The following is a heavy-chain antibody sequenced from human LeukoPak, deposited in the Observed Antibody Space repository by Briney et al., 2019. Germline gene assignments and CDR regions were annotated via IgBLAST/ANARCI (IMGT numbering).Heavy chain of an antibody. CDR1: GGSISSSDW. Sequence: SGTLSLTCAVSGGSISSSDWWSWVRQPPGKGLEWLGQIYYSGSTNYNPSLKSRVTISVDKSKNQFSLKLSSVTAADTAVYYCARARAHLKYYYDSSGYYYFDYWGQRTLLTVSS. J-gene: IGHJ4*02. D-gene: IGHD3-22*01. V-gene: IGHV4-4*02. CDR2: IYYSGST. CDR3: ARARAHLKYYYDSSGYYYFDY.